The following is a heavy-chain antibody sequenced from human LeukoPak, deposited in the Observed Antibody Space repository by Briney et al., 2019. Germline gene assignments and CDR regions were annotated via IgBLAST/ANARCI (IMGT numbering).Heavy chain of an antibody. Sequence: GGSLRLSCAASGFTFSSYWMHWVRQSPGKGLVWVSRINADGRITSYADSVKGRFTISRDNAKNTLYLQMNSLRAEDTAVYFCARTPEYGCSGHSADDCYFRHFDLWGRGTLVTVSS. CDR3: ARTPEYGCSGHSADDCYFRHFDL. CDR1: GFTFSSYW. CDR2: INADGRIT. J-gene: IGHJ2*01. D-gene: IGHD2-21*02. V-gene: IGHV3-74*01.